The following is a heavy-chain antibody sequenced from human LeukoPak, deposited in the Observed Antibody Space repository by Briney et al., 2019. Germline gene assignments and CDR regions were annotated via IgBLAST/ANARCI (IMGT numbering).Heavy chain of an antibody. J-gene: IGHJ4*02. V-gene: IGHV3-30*04. D-gene: IGHD1-14*01. CDR2: ISYDGSNK. CDR3: AALSRELYPEPDY. CDR1: GFTFSSYA. Sequence: GGSLRLSCAASGFTFSSYAMHWVRQAPGKGLEWVAVISYDGSNKYYADSVKGRFTISRDNSKNTLYLQMNSLRAEDTAVYYCAALSRELYPEPDYWGQGTLVTVSS.